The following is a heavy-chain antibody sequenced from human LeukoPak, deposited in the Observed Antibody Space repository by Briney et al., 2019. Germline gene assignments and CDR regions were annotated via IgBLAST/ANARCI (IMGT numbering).Heavy chain of an antibody. CDR2: TYHDGRT. J-gene: IGHJ4*02. V-gene: IGHV4-39*01. CDR1: GGSINSGTYY. CDR3: ASDHKSITMRKGQYFDY. Sequence: PSESLSLTCAVSGGSINSGTYYWGSIRQPPGKGLEWIAITYHDGRTSYNPSLESRVTISIDTSTNQFSLKLSSVTAADTAVYYCASDHKSITMRKGQYFDYWGQGVLVTVSS. D-gene: IGHD1-14*01.